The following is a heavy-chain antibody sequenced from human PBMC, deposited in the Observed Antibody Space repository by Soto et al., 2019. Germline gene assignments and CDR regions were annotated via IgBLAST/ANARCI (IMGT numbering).Heavy chain of an antibody. J-gene: IGHJ4*01. CDR1: GFTFGDYA. Sequence: PGGSLRLSCAASGFTFGDYAMHWVRQAPGKGLEWVSGISWNSGSIGYADSVQGRFTISRDNAKNPLYLQMNSLRAEGTALYYCAKDIGLNWGGGPNDYWGHGTLVTVSS. D-gene: IGHD7-27*01. V-gene: IGHV3-9*01. CDR2: ISWNSGSI. CDR3: AKDIGLNWGGGPNDY.